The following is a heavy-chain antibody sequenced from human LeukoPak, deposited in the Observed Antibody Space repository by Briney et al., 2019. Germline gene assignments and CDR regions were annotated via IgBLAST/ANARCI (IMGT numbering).Heavy chain of an antibody. J-gene: IGHJ5*02. D-gene: IGHD7-27*01. V-gene: IGHV3-7*01. Sequence: PGGSLRLSCAASGFSVSDYWMTWVRQAPGKGLEWVANIKQDGSEKTYVDSVKGRFTISRDNAKNSLYLQLNNLRGEDTAMHYCVRDGDTDWYDPWGQGTLVTVFS. CDR2: IKQDGSEK. CDR1: GFSVSDYW. CDR3: VRDGDTDWYDP.